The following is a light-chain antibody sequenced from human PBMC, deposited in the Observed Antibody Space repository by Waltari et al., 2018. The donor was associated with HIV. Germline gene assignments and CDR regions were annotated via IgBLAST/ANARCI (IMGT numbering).Light chain of an antibody. V-gene: IGLV2-14*01. CDR2: EVS. J-gene: IGLJ1*01. CDR1: RSDVGGYKY. CDR3: SSYTSSTTYV. Sequence: QSALTQPASVSGSPGQSITISCTGTRSDVGGYKYVSWYQQHPGKAPKLMIYEVSKRPSGVSNRFSGSKSGNTASLTISGLQAGDEADYYCSSYTSSTTYVFGAGTKVTVL.